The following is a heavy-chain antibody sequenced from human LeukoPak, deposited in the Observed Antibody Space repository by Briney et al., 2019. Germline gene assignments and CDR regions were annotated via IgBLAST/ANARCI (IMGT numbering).Heavy chain of an antibody. V-gene: IGHV5-51*01. D-gene: IGHD2-2*01. CDR3: ARLLITRPPDALYYFDY. CDR1: GNSFANHW. J-gene: IGHJ4*02. Sequence: GESLKISCKDSGNSFANHWIGWVRQMPGKGLEWMGIIYPGDSDTRYSPSFQGQVIISADKSISTAYLQWSSLKASDTAMYYCARLLITRPPDALYYFDYWGQGTLVTVSS. CDR2: IYPGDSDT.